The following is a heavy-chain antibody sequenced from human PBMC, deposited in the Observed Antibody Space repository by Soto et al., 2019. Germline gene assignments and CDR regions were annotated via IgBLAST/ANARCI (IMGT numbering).Heavy chain of an antibody. J-gene: IGHJ6*03. V-gene: IGHV1-8*01. CDR2: MNPNSSNT. Sequence: QVQLVQSGAEVKKPGASVKVSCKASGYAFTSYDINWMRQATGQGLEWMGWMNPNSSNTGYAQKFQVRVTMTRNTHISTAYMELSSLRSEDTAVYYCASDHDDGAHTVYMDVWGKGTTVTVAS. D-gene: IGHD4-17*01. CDR1: GYAFTSYD. CDR3: ASDHDDGAHTVYMDV.